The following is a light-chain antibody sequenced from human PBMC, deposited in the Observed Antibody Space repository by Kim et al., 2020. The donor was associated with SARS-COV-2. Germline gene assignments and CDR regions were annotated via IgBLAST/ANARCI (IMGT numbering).Light chain of an antibody. Sequence: AQGKTARISCGGDNIGTKTVHWYQQRPGQAPVKVIHYDTDRPSGIPERFSGATSGNTATLTISRVEAGDEADYYCQVWDSTSDHLIFGGGTQLTVL. CDR2: YDT. V-gene: IGLV3-21*04. CDR3: QVWDSTSDHLI. CDR1: NIGTKT. J-gene: IGLJ2*01.